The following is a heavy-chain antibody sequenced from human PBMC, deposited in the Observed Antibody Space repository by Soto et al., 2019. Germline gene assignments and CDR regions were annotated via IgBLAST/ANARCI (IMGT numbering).Heavy chain of an antibody. Sequence: GGSLRLSCAASGFTFSSYAMHWVRQAPGKGLEWVAVISYDGSNKYYADSVKGRFTISRDNSKNTLYLQMNSLRAEDTAVYYCARTPYDFWSGRPVYYFDYWGQGTLVTVSS. V-gene: IGHV3-30-3*01. D-gene: IGHD3-3*01. J-gene: IGHJ4*02. CDR3: ARTPYDFWSGRPVYYFDY. CDR1: GFTFSSYA. CDR2: ISYDGSNK.